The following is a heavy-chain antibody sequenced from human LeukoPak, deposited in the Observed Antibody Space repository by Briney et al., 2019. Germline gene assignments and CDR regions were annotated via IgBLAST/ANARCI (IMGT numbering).Heavy chain of an antibody. J-gene: IGHJ4*02. CDR2: TNHSGST. CDR3: ARVPPTYDSNGFYLDY. V-gene: IGHV4-34*01. CDR1: GGSFSGYY. D-gene: IGHD3-22*01. Sequence: SETLSLTCAVYGGSFSGYYWSWIRQPPGKGLEWIGETNHSGSTNYNPSLKSRVTISVDTSKNQFSLKLSSVTAADTAVYYCARVPPTYDSNGFYLDYWGQGTLVTVSS.